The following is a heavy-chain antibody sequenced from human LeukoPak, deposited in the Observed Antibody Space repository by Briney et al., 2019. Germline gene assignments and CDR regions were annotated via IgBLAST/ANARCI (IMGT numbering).Heavy chain of an antibody. J-gene: IGHJ1*01. V-gene: IGHV4-59*12. D-gene: IGHD3-22*01. CDR2: IYYSGST. Sequence: SETLSLTCTVSGGSISSYYWSWIRQPPGKGLEWIGYIYYSGSTNYNPSLKSRVTISVDTSKNQFSLKLNSVTAADTAVYYCARDSSGYYYQHWGQGTLVTVSS. CDR3: ARDSSGYYYQH. CDR1: GGSISSYY.